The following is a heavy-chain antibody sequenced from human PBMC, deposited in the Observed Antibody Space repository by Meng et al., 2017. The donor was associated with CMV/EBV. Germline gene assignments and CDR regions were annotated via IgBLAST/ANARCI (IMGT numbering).Heavy chain of an antibody. J-gene: IGHJ5*02. CDR2: ISAYNGNT. V-gene: IGHV1-18*01. Sequence: ASVKVSCKASGYTFTSYGISWVRQAPGQGLEWMGWISAYNGNTNYAQKLQGRVTMTTDTYTSTAYMELRSLRSDDTAVYYCARVGLWELHYNWFDPWGQGTLVTVSS. D-gene: IGHD1-26*01. CDR3: ARVGLWELHYNWFDP. CDR1: GYTFTSYG.